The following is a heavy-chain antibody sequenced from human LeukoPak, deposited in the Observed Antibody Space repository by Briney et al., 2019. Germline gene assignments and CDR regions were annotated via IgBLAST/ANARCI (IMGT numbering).Heavy chain of an antibody. Sequence: SETLSLTCTVSGGSISSYYWSWIRQPPGKGLEWIGYIYSSGITYYNPSLKSRVTISRDTSKNQFSLRLSSVTAADTAVYYCTSDQSGSYQFDYWGQGTLVTVSS. CDR1: GGSISSYY. CDR2: IYSSGIT. D-gene: IGHD1-26*01. J-gene: IGHJ4*02. V-gene: IGHV4-59*06. CDR3: TSDQSGSYQFDY.